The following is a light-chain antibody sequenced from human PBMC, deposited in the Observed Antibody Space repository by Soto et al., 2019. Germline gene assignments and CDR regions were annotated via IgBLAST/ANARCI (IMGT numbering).Light chain of an antibody. Sequence: IVLTQSPGTLSLSPGERATLSCRASQSVSSSYLVWYQQRPGQPPRLLIYGTSTRAAGISDRFSGSGSGTDFTLTIYRLEPVESALYYRQQYGTSAPTFGG. CDR2: GTS. J-gene: IGKJ4*01. CDR3: QQYGTSAPT. V-gene: IGKV3-20*01. CDR1: QSVSSSY.